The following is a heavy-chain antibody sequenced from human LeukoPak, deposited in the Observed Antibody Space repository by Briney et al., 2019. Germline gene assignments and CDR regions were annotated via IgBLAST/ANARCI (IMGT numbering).Heavy chain of an antibody. CDR2: IYHSGST. J-gene: IGHJ1*01. D-gene: IGHD2-15*01. CDR1: GGSISSYS. Sequence: SETLSVTCTFSGGSISSYSWSWIRQPPGKGLEWIGYIYHSGSTNYNPSLKSRVIISVDTSKSQVALKLSSVTAADTAVYYCARGEAYCSGGSCRPHFQYWGQGTLVTVSS. CDR3: ARGEAYCSGGSCRPHFQY. V-gene: IGHV4-59*01.